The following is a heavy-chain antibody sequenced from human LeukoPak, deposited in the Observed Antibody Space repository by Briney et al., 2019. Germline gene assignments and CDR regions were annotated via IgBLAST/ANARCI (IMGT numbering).Heavy chain of an antibody. D-gene: IGHD2-2*01. CDR1: GFTFSTYA. J-gene: IGHJ4*02. CDR3: AKDGCSSTSCYGDY. CDR2: ISGSGGST. Sequence: GGSLRLSCAASGFTFSTYAMSWVRQAPGKGLEWVSTISGSGGSTYYADSVKGRFTISRDNSKNTLYLQMNSLRAEDTAVYYCAKDGCSSTSCYGDYWGQGTLVTVSS. V-gene: IGHV3-23*01.